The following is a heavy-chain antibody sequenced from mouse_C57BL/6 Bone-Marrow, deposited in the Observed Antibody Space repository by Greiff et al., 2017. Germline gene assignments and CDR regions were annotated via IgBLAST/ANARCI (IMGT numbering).Heavy chain of an antibody. V-gene: IGHV1-69*01. CDR1: GYTFTSYW. CDR3: AGGWFAY. CDR2: IDPSDSYT. J-gene: IGHJ3*01. Sequence: QVQLQQPGAELVMPGASVKLSCKASGYTFTSYWMHWVKQRPGQGLEWIGEIDPSDSYTNYNQKFKGKSTLTVDKSSSTAYMQLSSLTSEESAVYYCAGGWFAYWGQGTLVTVSA.